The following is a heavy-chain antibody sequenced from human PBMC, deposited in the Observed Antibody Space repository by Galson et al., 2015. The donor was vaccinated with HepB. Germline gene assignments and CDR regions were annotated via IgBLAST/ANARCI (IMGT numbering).Heavy chain of an antibody. D-gene: IGHD6-6*01. V-gene: IGHV3-21*01. CDR2: ISSSSSYI. J-gene: IGHJ3*02. CDR1: GFTFSSYS. CDR3: AREPRSSRDDAFDI. Sequence: LRLSCAASGFTFSSYSMNWVRQAPGKGLEWVSSISSSSSYIYYAGSVKGRFTISRDNAKNSLYLQMNSLRAEDTAVYYCAREPRSSRDDAFDIWGQGTMVTVSS.